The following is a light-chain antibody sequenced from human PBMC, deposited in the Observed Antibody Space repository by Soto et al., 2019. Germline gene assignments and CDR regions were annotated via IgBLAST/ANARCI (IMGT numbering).Light chain of an antibody. CDR3: QQYKNWPQT. V-gene: IGKV3-15*01. CDR2: GAS. CDR1: QSVGDY. J-gene: IGKJ1*01. Sequence: EIVMTQSPATLSVSPGERASLSCRASQSVGDYLAWYQQRLGQAPRLLIYGASTRATGIPARFSGSGSGTEFTLTISSLQSEDFAIYYCQQYKNWPQTFGQGTKVDIK.